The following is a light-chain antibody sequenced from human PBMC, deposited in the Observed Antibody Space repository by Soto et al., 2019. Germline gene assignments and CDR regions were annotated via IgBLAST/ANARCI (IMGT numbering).Light chain of an antibody. J-gene: IGKJ1*01. CDR1: QSVSGK. CDR3: QQYGSSGT. V-gene: IGKV3-15*01. CDR2: DAS. Sequence: EVLMTQSPATLSVSPGERATLSCRASQSVSGKLAWYQQKPGHAPRLLIYDASTRATGIPARFGGSGSGTDFTLTISRLEPEDFAVYYCQQYGSSGTFGQGTKVDIK.